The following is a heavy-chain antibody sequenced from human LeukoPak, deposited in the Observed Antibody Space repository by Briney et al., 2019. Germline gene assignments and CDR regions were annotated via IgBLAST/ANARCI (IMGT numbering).Heavy chain of an antibody. Sequence: ASVKVSCKASGYTFTSYDINWVRQATGQGLEWMGWMNPNSGNTGYAQKFQGRVTITRNTSISTAYMELSSLRSEDTAVYYCAREGSDYVWGSYRFDYYMDVWGKGTTVTVSS. CDR1: GYTFTSYD. CDR3: AREGSDYVWGSYRFDYYMDV. CDR2: MNPNSGNT. D-gene: IGHD3-16*02. J-gene: IGHJ6*03. V-gene: IGHV1-8*03.